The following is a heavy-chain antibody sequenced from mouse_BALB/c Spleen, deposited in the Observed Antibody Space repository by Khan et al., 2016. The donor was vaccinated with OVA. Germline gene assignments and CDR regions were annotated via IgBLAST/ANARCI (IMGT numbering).Heavy chain of an antibody. CDR1: GFSLTSYG. Sequence: QVQLKESGPGLVAPSQCLSITCTVSGFSLTSYGVHWVRQPPGKGLEWMGVIWAGGSTNYNSALMSRLSISKDNSRSQVFLKTNSLQTEETAMYYCARLEDIWGQGTTLTVSS. CDR3: ARLEDI. J-gene: IGHJ2*01. V-gene: IGHV2-9*02. D-gene: IGHD1-3*01. CDR2: IWAGGST.